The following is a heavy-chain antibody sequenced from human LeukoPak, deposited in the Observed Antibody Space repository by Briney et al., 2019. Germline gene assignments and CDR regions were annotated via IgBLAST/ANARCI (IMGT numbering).Heavy chain of an antibody. CDR3: ARAPAERYCSSTSCYPYYMDV. V-gene: IGHV1-18*01. Sequence: GASVTVSCTASGYTFTSYGISWVRQAPGQGLEWMGWISAYNGNTNYAQKLQGRVTMTTDTSTSTAYMELRSLRSDDTAVYYCARAPAERYCSSTSCYPYYMDVWGKGTTVTVSS. CDR1: GYTFTSYG. D-gene: IGHD2-2*01. J-gene: IGHJ6*03. CDR2: ISAYNGNT.